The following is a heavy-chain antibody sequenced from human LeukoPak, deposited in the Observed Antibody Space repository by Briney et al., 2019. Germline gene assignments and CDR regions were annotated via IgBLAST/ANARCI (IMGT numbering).Heavy chain of an antibody. CDR2: IYPGDSDT. D-gene: IGHD2-21*02. V-gene: IGHV5-51*01. CDR3: ARPSPYCGGDCHDAFDI. CDR1: GYSFTSYW. J-gene: IGHJ3*02. Sequence: GESLQISCKGSGYSFTSYWIGWVRQMPGKGLEWMGIIYPGDSDTRYSPSFQGQVTISADKSISTAYLQWSSLKASDTAMYYCARPSPYCGGDCHDAFDIWGQGTMVTVSS.